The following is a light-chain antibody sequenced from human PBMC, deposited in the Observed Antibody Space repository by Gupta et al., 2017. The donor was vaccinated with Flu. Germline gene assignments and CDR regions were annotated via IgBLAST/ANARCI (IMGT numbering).Light chain of an antibody. CDR1: SSDFGSYDR. CDR2: EVN. J-gene: IGLJ3*02. V-gene: IGLV2-18*02. CDR3: SSFTSSNNWV. Sequence: QSALTQPASVSGSPGQSITISCSGTSSDFGSYDRVSWYQQSPGTAPKLMISEVNNRPAGVPDRFSGSKSDNTASLTISGLQAEDEADYYCSSFTSSNNWVFGGGTKVTVL.